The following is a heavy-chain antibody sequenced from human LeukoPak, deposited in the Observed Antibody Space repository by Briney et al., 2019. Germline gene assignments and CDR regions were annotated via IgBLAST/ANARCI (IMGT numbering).Heavy chain of an antibody. CDR1: GFTFSSYE. V-gene: IGHV3-48*03. CDR2: ISSSGSPV. CDR3: AAKEGTRSDFDY. D-gene: IGHD1-14*01. Sequence: GGSLRLSCAASGFTFSSYEMNWVRQAPGKGLEWVSYISSSGSPVYYPDSVKGRFSISRDNAENSRYLQINSLRVEDTAVYYCAAKEGTRSDFDYWGQGILVTVSS. J-gene: IGHJ4*02.